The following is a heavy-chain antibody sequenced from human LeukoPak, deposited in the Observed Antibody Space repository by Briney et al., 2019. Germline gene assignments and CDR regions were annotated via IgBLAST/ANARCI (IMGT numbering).Heavy chain of an antibody. CDR1: GFTFSSYS. CDR3: ARGSYDYGWGSYRYRYYFDY. D-gene: IGHD3-16*02. CDR2: ISSSSSYI. V-gene: IGHV3-21*01. J-gene: IGHJ4*02. Sequence: NSGGSLRLSCAASGFTFSSYSMNWVRQAPGKGLEWVSSISSSSSYIYYADSVKGRFTISRDNAKNSLYLQMNSLRAEDTAVYYCARGSYDYGWGSYRYRYYFDYWGQGTLVTVSS.